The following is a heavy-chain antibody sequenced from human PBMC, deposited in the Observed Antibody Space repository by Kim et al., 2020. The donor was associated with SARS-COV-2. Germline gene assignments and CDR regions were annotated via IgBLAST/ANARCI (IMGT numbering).Heavy chain of an antibody. CDR3: AREKFSSDY. Sequence: GGSLRLSCAASGFTFSIYWMSWVRQAPGKGLEWVANIKQDGSEKYYVDSVKGRFTISRDNAKNSLYLQMNSLRAEDTAVYYCAREKFSSDYWGQGTLVTVSS. CDR1: GFTFSIYW. D-gene: IGHD2-2*01. V-gene: IGHV3-7*01. CDR2: IKQDGSEK. J-gene: IGHJ4*02.